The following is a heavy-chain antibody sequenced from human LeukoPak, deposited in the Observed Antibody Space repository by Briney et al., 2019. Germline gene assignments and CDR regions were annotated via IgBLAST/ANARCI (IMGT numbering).Heavy chain of an antibody. D-gene: IGHD5-12*01. J-gene: IGHJ4*02. Sequence: SETLSLTCTVSGFSISSGHYWGWVRQPPGAGLEWIGSVYQSGTTYYNPSLKSRVTTSVDMSKNQFSLRLRPVTAADTAVYYCASGYETGYYFDYWGQGILVTVSS. CDR3: ASGYETGYYFDY. CDR2: VYQSGTT. CDR1: GFSISSGHY. V-gene: IGHV4-38-2*02.